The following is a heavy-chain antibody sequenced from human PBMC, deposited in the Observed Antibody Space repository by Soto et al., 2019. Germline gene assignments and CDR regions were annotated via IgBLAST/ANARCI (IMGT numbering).Heavy chain of an antibody. D-gene: IGHD4-4*01. Sequence: PSETLSLTCNVSGGSIYTYYWNWIRQSPGKGLEWIGYIYYTGSTNYNPSLKSRVTISVDTSKNQLSMKLSSVTAADTAVYYCARGYRSLDYWGQGTLVTVYS. CDR2: IYYTGST. J-gene: IGHJ4*02. CDR3: ARGYRSLDY. CDR1: GGSIYTYY. V-gene: IGHV4-59*01.